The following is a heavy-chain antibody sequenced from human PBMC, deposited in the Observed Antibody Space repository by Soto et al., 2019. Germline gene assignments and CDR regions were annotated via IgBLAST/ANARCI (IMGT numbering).Heavy chain of an antibody. V-gene: IGHV1-69*01. CDR3: ARWYDSSGYLDY. J-gene: IGHJ4*02. CDR2: IIPIFGTA. CDR1: GGTFSSYA. Sequence: QVQLVQSGAEVQKPGSSVKVSCKASGGTFSSYAISWVRQAPGQGLEWMGGIIPIFGTANYAQKFQGRVTITADESTSTADMELSSLRSEDTPVYYCARWYDSSGYLDYWGQGTLVTVSS. D-gene: IGHD3-22*01.